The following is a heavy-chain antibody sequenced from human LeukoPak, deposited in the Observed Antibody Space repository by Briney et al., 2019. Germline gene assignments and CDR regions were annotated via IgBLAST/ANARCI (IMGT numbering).Heavy chain of an antibody. D-gene: IGHD4-17*01. V-gene: IGHV3-74*01. CDR3: VREDYGQPSDY. CDR1: GFTFSSSW. Sequence: GGSLRLSCAASGFTFSSSWMHWVRQAPGKGLVWVSRITSDGSGTHYADSVTGRFTISRDNAKNMLYLQMNSLRAEDTAVYYCVREDYGQPSDYWGQGTLVTVSS. J-gene: IGHJ4*02. CDR2: ITSDGSGT.